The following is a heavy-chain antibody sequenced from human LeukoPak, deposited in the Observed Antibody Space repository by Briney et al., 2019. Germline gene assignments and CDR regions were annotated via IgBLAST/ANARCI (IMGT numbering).Heavy chain of an antibody. J-gene: IGHJ4*02. CDR3: ARDRGAAANDY. Sequence: GGSLRLSCAASGFTFSSYAMHWVRQAPGKGLEWVANIKQDGSEKYYVDSVKGRFTISRDNAKNSLYLQVNSLRAEDTAVYYCARDRGAAANDYWGQGTLVTVSS. V-gene: IGHV3-7*01. CDR2: IKQDGSEK. CDR1: GFTFSSYA. D-gene: IGHD6-13*01.